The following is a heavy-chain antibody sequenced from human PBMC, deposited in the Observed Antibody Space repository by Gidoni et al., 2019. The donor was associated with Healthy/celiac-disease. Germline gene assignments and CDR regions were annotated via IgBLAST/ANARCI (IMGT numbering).Heavy chain of an antibody. Sequence: QLQLQESGPGLVKPSETLSLTCTVSGGSISSSSYYWGWIRQPPGKGLEWIGSIYYSGSTYSNPSLKSRVTISVDTSKNQFSLKLSSVTAADTAVYYCARSTALRFLEWFHYYYGMDVWGQGTTVTVSS. V-gene: IGHV4-39*01. CDR2: IYYSGST. D-gene: IGHD3-3*01. J-gene: IGHJ6*02. CDR3: ARSTALRFLEWFHYYYGMDV. CDR1: GGSISSSSYY.